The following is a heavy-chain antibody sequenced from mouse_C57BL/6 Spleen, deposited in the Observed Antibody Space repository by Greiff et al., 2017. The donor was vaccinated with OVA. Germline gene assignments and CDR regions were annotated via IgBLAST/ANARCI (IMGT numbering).Heavy chain of an antibody. D-gene: IGHD1-1*01. CDR3: TRRKGRGGNYAMDY. CDR2: IRNKANNHAT. J-gene: IGHJ4*01. CDR1: GFTFSDAW. Sequence: EVKVVESGGGLVQPGGSMKLSCAASGFTFSDAWMDWVRQSPEKGLEWVAEIRNKANNHATYYAESVKGRFTISRDDSKSSVYLQMNSLRAEDTGIYYCTRRKGRGGNYAMDYWGQGTSVTVSS. V-gene: IGHV6-6*01.